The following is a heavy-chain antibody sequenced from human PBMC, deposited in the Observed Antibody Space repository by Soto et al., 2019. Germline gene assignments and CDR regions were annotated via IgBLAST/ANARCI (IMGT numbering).Heavy chain of an antibody. CDR1: GFTFSSYS. CDR3: ATPQTPYRDSGYYHYYYYGMGV. Sequence: GGSLRLSCAASGFTFSSYSMNWVRQAPGKGLEWVSSISSSSSYIYYADSVKGRFTISRDNSKNTLYLQMNSLRAEDTAVYYCATPQTPYRDSGYYHYYYYGMGVWGQGTTVTVSS. V-gene: IGHV3-21*04. J-gene: IGHJ6*02. D-gene: IGHD3-22*01. CDR2: ISSSSSYI.